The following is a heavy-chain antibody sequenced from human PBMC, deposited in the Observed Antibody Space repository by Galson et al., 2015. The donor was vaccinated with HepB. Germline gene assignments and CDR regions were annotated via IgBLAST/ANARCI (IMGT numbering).Heavy chain of an antibody. Sequence: SLRLSCAASGFTFSSYAMHWVRQAPGKGLEWVAVISYDGSNKYYADSVKGRFTISRDNSKNTLYLQMNSLRAEDTAVYYCASSDYDILTGYPYYFDYWGQGTLVTVSS. CDR2: ISYDGSNK. D-gene: IGHD3-9*01. CDR1: GFTFSSYA. J-gene: IGHJ4*02. CDR3: ASSDYDILTGYPYYFDY. V-gene: IGHV3-30-3*01.